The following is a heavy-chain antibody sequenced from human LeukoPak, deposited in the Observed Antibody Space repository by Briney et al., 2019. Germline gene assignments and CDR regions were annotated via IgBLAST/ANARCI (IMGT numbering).Heavy chain of an antibody. D-gene: IGHD6-13*01. J-gene: IGHJ4*02. V-gene: IGHV3-74*01. Sequence: HSGGSLRLSCAASGFTFSSYWMHWVRQAPGKGLVWVSRINSDGSSTSYADSVKGRFTISRDNAKNTLYLQMNSLRAEDTAVYYCARGVAAAGDFDYWGQGTLVTVSS. CDR1: GFTFSSYW. CDR2: INSDGSST. CDR3: ARGVAAAGDFDY.